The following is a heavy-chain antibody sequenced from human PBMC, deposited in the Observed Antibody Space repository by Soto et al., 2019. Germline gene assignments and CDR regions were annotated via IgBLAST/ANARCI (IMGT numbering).Heavy chain of an antibody. D-gene: IGHD6-13*01. Sequence: SETLSLTCTVSGGSISSYYWSWIRQPPGKGLEWIGYIYYSGSTNYNPSPKSRVTISVDTSKNQFSLKLSSVTAADTAVYYCAREGDSSSWTNWFDPWGQGTLVTVSS. CDR3: AREGDSSSWTNWFDP. CDR2: IYYSGST. J-gene: IGHJ5*02. CDR1: GGSISSYY. V-gene: IGHV4-59*01.